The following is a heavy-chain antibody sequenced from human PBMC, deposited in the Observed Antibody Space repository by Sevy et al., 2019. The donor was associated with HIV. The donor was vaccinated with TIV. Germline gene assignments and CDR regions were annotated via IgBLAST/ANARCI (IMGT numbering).Heavy chain of an antibody. CDR2: ITTDGTSI. Sequence: GGSLRLSCVVSGFTFNDYYMSWIRQAPGEGLEWVSHITTDGTSISYEDSVKGRFTISRDKAKNSLYLQMNSLRAEDTAVYYCARGNPVYCVGGSCYRPLDYWGRGTLVTVSS. CDR3: ARGNPVYCVGGSCYRPLDY. CDR1: GFTFNDYY. J-gene: IGHJ4*02. D-gene: IGHD2-15*01. V-gene: IGHV3-11*01.